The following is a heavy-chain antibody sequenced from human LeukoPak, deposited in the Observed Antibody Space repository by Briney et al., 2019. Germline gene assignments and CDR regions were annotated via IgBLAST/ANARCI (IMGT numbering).Heavy chain of an antibody. V-gene: IGHV3-23*01. CDR1: GFTFSSYA. Sequence: GGSLRLSCAASGFTFSSYAMSWVRQAPGKGLEWVSAISGSGGSTYYADSVKGRFTISRDNSKNTLYPQMNSLRAEDTAVYYCAKDGGYSYGYSVDYWGQGTLVTVSS. J-gene: IGHJ4*02. CDR2: ISGSGGST. CDR3: AKDGGYSYGYSVDY. D-gene: IGHD5-18*01.